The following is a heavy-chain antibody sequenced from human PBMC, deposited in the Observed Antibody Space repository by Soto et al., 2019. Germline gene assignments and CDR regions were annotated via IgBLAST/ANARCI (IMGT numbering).Heavy chain of an antibody. V-gene: IGHV3-33*01. D-gene: IGHD2-8*01. CDR2: IWFDGSNK. J-gene: IGHJ4*02. CDR3: ASGLSINGDYDLTRRIF. CDR1: GFSFSSSG. Sequence: PGGSLRLSCAASGFSFSSSGMHWVRQAPDKGPEWVAVIWFDGSNKFYADSVKGRFTISRDNSKNTLYLQMNSLRAEDTAVYYCASGLSINGDYDLTRRIFWGQGTQVTVSS.